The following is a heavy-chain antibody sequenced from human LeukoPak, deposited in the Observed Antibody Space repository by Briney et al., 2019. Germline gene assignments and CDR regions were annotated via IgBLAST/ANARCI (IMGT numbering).Heavy chain of an antibody. CDR1: GFTFSYYS. Sequence: GGSLRLSCAASGFTFSYYSMNWVRQAPGKGLEWVSSISSNSSYIYYADSVKGRSTISRDNAKNSLYLQMNSLRAEDTAVYYCARGTTPFDYWGQGTLVTVSS. CDR2: ISSNSSYI. D-gene: IGHD1-7*01. J-gene: IGHJ4*02. CDR3: ARGTTPFDY. V-gene: IGHV3-21*01.